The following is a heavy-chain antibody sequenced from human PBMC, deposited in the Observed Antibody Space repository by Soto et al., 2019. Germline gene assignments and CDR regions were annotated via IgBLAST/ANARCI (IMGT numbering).Heavy chain of an antibody. Sequence: PSETLSLTCTFSGGSISSYYWSWIRQPPGKGLEWIGYIYYSGSTNYNPSLKSRVTISVDTSKNQFSLKLSSVTAADTAVYYCARDRGYPETYGMDVWGQGTTVTVSS. CDR3: ARDRGYPETYGMDV. J-gene: IGHJ6*02. CDR1: GGSISSYY. V-gene: IGHV4-59*01. CDR2: IYYSGST. D-gene: IGHD3-10*01.